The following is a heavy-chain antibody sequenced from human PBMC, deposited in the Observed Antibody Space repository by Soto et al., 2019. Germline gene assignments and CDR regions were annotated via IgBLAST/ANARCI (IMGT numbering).Heavy chain of an antibody. CDR3: ARDRGGYGPPDV. J-gene: IGHJ6*02. Sequence: QVQLVESGGGLVKPGGSLRLSCAASGFSLSDSYMSWVRQAPGKGLEWVSYISGTSGYTGYADSVKGRFTISRDNAKNSLYLQRNSLRVEDTAVYYCARDRGGYGPPDVWGQGTTVTVSS. V-gene: IGHV3-11*06. CDR2: ISGTSGYT. D-gene: IGHD3-10*01. CDR1: GFSLSDSY.